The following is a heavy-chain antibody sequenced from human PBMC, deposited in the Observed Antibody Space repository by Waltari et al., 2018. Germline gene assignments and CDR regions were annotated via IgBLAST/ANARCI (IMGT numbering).Heavy chain of an antibody. Sequence: QLLESGGGLVQPGGSLRLSCVASGFTFSDYAMSWVRQAPGKGLDWVAVIYRSGTTIYADSAKGRFTISRDNSENSVYLQMSSLRLDDTAVYHCVKGKYYYESWGYYPVDHWGQGTLVTVSS. V-gene: IGHV3-23*05. CDR2: IYRSGTT. D-gene: IGHD3-22*01. CDR1: GFTFSDYA. J-gene: IGHJ4*02. CDR3: VKGKYYYESWGYYPVDH.